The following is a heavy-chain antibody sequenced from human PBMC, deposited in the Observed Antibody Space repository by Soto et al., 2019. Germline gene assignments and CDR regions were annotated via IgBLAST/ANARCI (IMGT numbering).Heavy chain of an antibody. Sequence: QVQLQESGPGLVKPSQTLSLTCTVSGDSISSGDYYWSWIRQPPGKGLEWIGYIYYTGITKYNPSLQSRLTISVDTSKNQFSLKVTSVTAADTAIYYCARHYNLPDYWGQGTLVTVSS. CDR1: GDSISSGDYY. J-gene: IGHJ4*02. D-gene: IGHD1-1*01. CDR3: ARHYNLPDY. CDR2: IYYTGIT. V-gene: IGHV4-30-4*01.